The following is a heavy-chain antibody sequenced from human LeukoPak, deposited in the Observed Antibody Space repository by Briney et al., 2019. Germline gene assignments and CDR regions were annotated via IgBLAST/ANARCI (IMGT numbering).Heavy chain of an antibody. CDR1: GFTFGSYA. CDR3: AKSGSREWDYFDY. D-gene: IGHD1-26*01. CDR2: IGGDGGAT. V-gene: IGHV3-23*01. J-gene: IGHJ4*02. Sequence: PGGSLRLSCAASGFTFGSYAMNWVRQAPGKGLEWVSAIGGDGGATGYADSVKGRFTISRANSKNTLYLQMNSLRAEDTAVYYCAKSGSREWDYFDYWGQENLVSASS.